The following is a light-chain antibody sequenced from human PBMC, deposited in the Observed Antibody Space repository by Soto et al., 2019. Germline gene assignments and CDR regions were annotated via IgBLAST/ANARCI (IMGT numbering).Light chain of an antibody. CDR2: KAS. J-gene: IGKJ4*01. CDR1: QSISRG. V-gene: IGKV1-5*03. CDR3: QQYNSYSPLT. Sequence: DIQMTQSPSTLSSSVGDRVTITCRASQSISRGLAWYQQKPGKAPKLLIYKASGLESGVPSRFSGSGSGTDFTLTISSLQPNDFATYYCQQYNSYSPLTFGGGTKVEIK.